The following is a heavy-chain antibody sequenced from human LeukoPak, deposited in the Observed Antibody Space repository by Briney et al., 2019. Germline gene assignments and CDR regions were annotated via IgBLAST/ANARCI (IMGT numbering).Heavy chain of an antibody. J-gene: IGHJ4*02. CDR3: ARRRELYSVSYYPFDY. D-gene: IGHD1-26*01. CDR1: GYSFTSYW. Sequence: GESLKISGKGSGYSFTSYWIGWVRQMPGKGLEWMGIIYPGDSDTRYSPSFQGQVTISADKSISTAYLQWSSLKASDTAMYYCARRRELYSVSYYPFDYWGQGTLVTVSS. CDR2: IYPGDSDT. V-gene: IGHV5-51*01.